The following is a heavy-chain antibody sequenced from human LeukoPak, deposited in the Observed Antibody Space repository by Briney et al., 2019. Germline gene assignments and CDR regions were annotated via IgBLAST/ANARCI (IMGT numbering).Heavy chain of an antibody. J-gene: IGHJ4*02. D-gene: IGHD3-10*01. Sequence: TSETLSLTCAVYGGSFSGYYWSWICQPPGKGLEWIGEINHSGSTNYNPSLKSRVTISVDTSKNQFSLKLSSVTAADTAVYYCARQGNYYGSGSYYMGYWGQGTLVTVSS. CDR3: ARQGNYYGSGSYYMGY. V-gene: IGHV4-34*01. CDR1: GGSFSGYY. CDR2: INHSGST.